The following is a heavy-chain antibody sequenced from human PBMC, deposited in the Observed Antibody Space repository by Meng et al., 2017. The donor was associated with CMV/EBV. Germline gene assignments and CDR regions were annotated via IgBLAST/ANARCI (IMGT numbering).Heavy chain of an antibody. D-gene: IGHD2-15*01. Sequence: GELWQTGAEVKKPGASWKVSCKASGYTFTSDGISWVRQAPGQGLEWMGWISAYNGNTNYAQKLQGRVTMTTDTSTSTAYMELRSLRSDDTAVYYCARDPAWSVITPRRGFDYWGQGTLVTVSS. V-gene: IGHV1-18*01. J-gene: IGHJ4*02. CDR2: ISAYNGNT. CDR1: GYTFTSDG. CDR3: ARDPAWSVITPRRGFDY.